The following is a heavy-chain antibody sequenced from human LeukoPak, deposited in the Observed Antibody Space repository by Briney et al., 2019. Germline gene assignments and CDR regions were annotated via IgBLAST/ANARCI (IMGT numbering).Heavy chain of an antibody. CDR2: IYYSGST. CDR3: ARRDYGGKTGGGYFDY. D-gene: IGHD4-23*01. V-gene: IGHV4-39*01. J-gene: IGHJ4*02. CDR1: GGSISSSSYY. Sequence: SETLSLTCTVSGGSISSSSYYWGWIRQPPGKGLEWIGSIYYSGSTYYNPSLKSRVTISVDTSKNQFSLKLSSVTAADTAVYYCARRDYGGKTGGGYFDYWGQGTLVTVSS.